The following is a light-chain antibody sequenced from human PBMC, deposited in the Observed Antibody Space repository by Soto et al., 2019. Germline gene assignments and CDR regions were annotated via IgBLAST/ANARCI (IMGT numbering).Light chain of an antibody. V-gene: IGKV1-5*01. Sequence: DIQMTQSPSTLSASVGDRVTITCRASQSISNWLAWYQQKPGKAPKLLIYDASRLESGVSLRVSGSGSGTEFTLPISSLQPDDFATYYCQQYNSYSRTFGQGTKVDIK. CDR2: DAS. CDR1: QSISNW. CDR3: QQYNSYSRT. J-gene: IGKJ1*01.